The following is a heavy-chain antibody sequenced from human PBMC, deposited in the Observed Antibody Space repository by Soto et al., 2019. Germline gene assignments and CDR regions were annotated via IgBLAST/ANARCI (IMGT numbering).Heavy chain of an antibody. Sequence: VASVKVSCKASGGTFTGYYMHWVRQAPGQGLEWMGWINPNSGGTNYAQKFQGRVTMTRDTSISTAYMELSRLRSDDTAVYYCAKSAPEYYDFWSGYYTGYYYYYGMDVWGQGTTVTVSS. CDR1: GGTFTGYY. CDR3: AKSAPEYYDFWSGYYTGYYYYYGMDV. J-gene: IGHJ6*02. CDR2: INPNSGGT. D-gene: IGHD3-3*01. V-gene: IGHV1-2*02.